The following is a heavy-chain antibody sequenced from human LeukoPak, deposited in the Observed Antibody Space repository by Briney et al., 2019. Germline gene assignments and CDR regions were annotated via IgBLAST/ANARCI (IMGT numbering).Heavy chain of an antibody. CDR3: ANARVYGYGLNDYYFDY. V-gene: IGHV3-21*01. J-gene: IGHJ4*02. D-gene: IGHD5-18*01. CDR2: ISGFSSYI. CDR1: GFTFSSYS. Sequence: NAGGSLRLSCAASGFTFSSYSMHWVRQAPGKGLEWVSSISGFSSYIYYADSLKGRFTISRDNSKNTLYLQMNSLRAEDTAVYYCANARVYGYGLNDYYFDYWGQGTLVTVSS.